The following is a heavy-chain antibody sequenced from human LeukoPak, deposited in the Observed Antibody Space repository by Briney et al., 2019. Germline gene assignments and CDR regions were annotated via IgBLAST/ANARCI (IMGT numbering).Heavy chain of an antibody. V-gene: IGHV4-61*02. D-gene: IGHD1/OR15-1a*01. CDR1: GGSISSGSYY. CDR2: IYTSGST. J-gene: IGHJ4*02. CDR3: AREKRRTGL. Sequence: PSETLSLTCTVSGGSISSGSYYWSWIRQPAGKGLEWIGRIYTSGSTNYNPSLKSRVTISVDTSKNQFSLKLSSVTAADTAVYYCAREKRRTGLWGQGTLVTVSS.